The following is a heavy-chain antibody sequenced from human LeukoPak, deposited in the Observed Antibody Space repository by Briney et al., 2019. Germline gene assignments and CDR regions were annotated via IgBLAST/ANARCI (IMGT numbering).Heavy chain of an antibody. Sequence: SETLSLTCAVYGGSFSGYYWSWLRQPPGKGLEWIGSIYHSGSTYYSGSTYYNPSLKSRVTISVDASKNQLSLKLSSVTAADTAVYYCARQSQSQLEWFDPWGQGTLVTVSS. CDR3: ARQSQSQLEWFDP. J-gene: IGHJ5*02. CDR2: IYHSGST. CDR1: GGSFSGYY. V-gene: IGHV4-34*01. D-gene: IGHD1-1*01.